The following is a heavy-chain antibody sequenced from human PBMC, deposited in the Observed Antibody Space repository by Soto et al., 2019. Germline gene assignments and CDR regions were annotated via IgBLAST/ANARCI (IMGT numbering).Heavy chain of an antibody. D-gene: IGHD2-15*01. CDR3: ARGPVVAAPIDY. Sequence: QVQLQQWGAGLLKPSETLSLTCAVYGGSFSGYYWSWIRQPPGKGLEWIGEINHSGSTNYNPSLKSRVTISVDTSKNQFSLKLSSVTAADTAVYYCARGPVVAAPIDYWGQGTLVTVSS. CDR2: INHSGST. CDR1: GGSFSGYY. V-gene: IGHV4-34*01. J-gene: IGHJ4*02.